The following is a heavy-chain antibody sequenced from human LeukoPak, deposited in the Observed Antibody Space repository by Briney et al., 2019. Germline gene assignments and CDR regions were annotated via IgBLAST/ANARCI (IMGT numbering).Heavy chain of an antibody. CDR3: ARGAVAGFSPFFDY. V-gene: IGHV4-59*08. CDR1: GGSISSYY. D-gene: IGHD6-19*01. CDR2: IYYSGST. Sequence: SETLSLTCTVSGGSISSYYWSWIRQPPGKGLEWIGYIYYSGSTNYNPSLKSRVTISVDTSKNQFSLKLSSVTAADTAVYYCARGAVAGFSPFFDYWGQGPLVTVSS. J-gene: IGHJ4*02.